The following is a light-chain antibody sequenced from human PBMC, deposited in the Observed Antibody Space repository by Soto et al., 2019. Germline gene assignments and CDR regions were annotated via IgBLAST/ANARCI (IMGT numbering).Light chain of an antibody. CDR2: GAC. CDR3: QQYGSSPLVR. Sequence: IVLTQSPATLSVSPGERASLSCRASQSVSSSYLAWYQQKPGQAPRLLIYGACSRATGIPDRFSGSGSGTDFTPTISRLEPEDFAVYYCQQYGSSPLVRFGQGTMVDIK. J-gene: IGKJ1*01. V-gene: IGKV3-20*01. CDR1: QSVSSSY.